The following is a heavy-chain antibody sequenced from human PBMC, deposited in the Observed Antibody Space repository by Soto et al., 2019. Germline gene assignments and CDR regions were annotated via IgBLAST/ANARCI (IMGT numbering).Heavy chain of an antibody. CDR1: GFTFSSYS. CDR3: ARDTDYYDSSGYGDFDY. J-gene: IGHJ4*02. CDR2: ISSSSSYI. Sequence: GGSLRLSCAASGFTFSSYSMNWVRQAPGKGLEWVSSISSSSSYIYYADSVKGRFTISRDNAKNSLYLQMNSLRAEDTAVYYCARDTDYYDSSGYGDFDYWGQGTLVTVSS. V-gene: IGHV3-21*01. D-gene: IGHD3-22*01.